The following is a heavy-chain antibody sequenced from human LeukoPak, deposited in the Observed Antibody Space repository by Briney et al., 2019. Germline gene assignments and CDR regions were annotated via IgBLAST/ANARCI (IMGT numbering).Heavy chain of an antibody. CDR1: GYTFTSYG. CDR2: ISTYNGKR. CDR3: AKNYYYDNTGYWGAFDI. J-gene: IGHJ3*02. V-gene: IGHV1-18*01. D-gene: IGHD3-22*01. Sequence: ASVKVSCKASGYTFTSYGIGWVRRAPGQGLERMGWISTYNGKRNYAQKFQDRVTMTTDTSTSTAYMELRSLRSDDTAIYHCAKNYYYDNTGYWGAFDIWGQGTMVTVSS.